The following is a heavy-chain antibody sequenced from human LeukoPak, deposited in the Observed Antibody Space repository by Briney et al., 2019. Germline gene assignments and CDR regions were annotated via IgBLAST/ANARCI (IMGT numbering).Heavy chain of an antibody. Sequence: ASAKVSCKASGGTFSSYAISWVRQTPGQGLEWMGGIIPIFGTANAAQKFQGRVTITTDESTSTAYMELSSLRSEDTAVYYCARASDFWSGQPHYYYYYMDVWGKGTTVTVSS. CDR2: IIPIFGTA. V-gene: IGHV1-69*05. D-gene: IGHD3-3*01. CDR1: GGTFSSYA. CDR3: ARASDFWSGQPHYYYYYMDV. J-gene: IGHJ6*03.